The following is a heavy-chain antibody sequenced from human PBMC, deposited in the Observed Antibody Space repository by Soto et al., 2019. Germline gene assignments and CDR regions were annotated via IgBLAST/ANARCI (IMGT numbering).Heavy chain of an antibody. Sequence: QVQLQQSGPGLVQPSQTLSLTCAISGDSVSSNSVVWNWIRQSTSRGLEWLGRTYYRSKWYYEYAESVNTRIIINPDTSQNQLSMQLNSVTPEDTCVYYCATLVGNTWIDYWGQGTLVTVSS. CDR3: ATLVGNTWIDY. V-gene: IGHV6-1*01. D-gene: IGHD3-9*01. J-gene: IGHJ4*02. CDR1: GDSVSSNSVV. CDR2: TYYRSKWYY.